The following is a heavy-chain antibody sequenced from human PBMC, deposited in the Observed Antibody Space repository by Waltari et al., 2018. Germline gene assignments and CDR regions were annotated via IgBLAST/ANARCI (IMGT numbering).Heavy chain of an antibody. J-gene: IGHJ4*02. CDR3: VRDRGLRTFFDH. V-gene: IGHV4-39*07. CDR1: GGSLTGRVYY. Sequence: QVPLQESGPGPVKPSEPLSLTCSLSGGSLTGRVYYWGWIRQPPGKGLEYIGSIYYDGTAFYNPSLKTPVTISVDTSYNQFSLKMKSVTAADTAMYFCVRDRGLRTFFDHWGQGTLVTVSS. D-gene: IGHD4-17*01. CDR2: IYYDGTA.